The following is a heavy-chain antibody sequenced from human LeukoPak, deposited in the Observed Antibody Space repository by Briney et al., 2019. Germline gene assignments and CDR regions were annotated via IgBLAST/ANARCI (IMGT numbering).Heavy chain of an antibody. CDR2: IIPTFGTA. J-gene: IGHJ6*03. CDR3: ARGGGRYSSSSFGNYYYYYMDV. D-gene: IGHD6-6*01. Sequence: SVNVSCKASGGTFSSYAISWVRQAHGQGLEWMGGIIPTFGTANYAQKFQGRGTITTDESTSTAYMELSSLRSEDTAVYYCARGGGRYSSSSFGNYYYYYMDVWGKGTTVTVSS. V-gene: IGHV1-69*05. CDR1: GGTFSSYA.